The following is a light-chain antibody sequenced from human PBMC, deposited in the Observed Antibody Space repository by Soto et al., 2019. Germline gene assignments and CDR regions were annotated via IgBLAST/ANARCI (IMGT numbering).Light chain of an antibody. CDR3: TSHAGSINLV. CDR2: EVS. CDR1: SSDIGAYNY. Sequence: QSVLTQPPSASGSPGQSVTISCTGTSSDIGAYNYVSWYQQYPGKAPKLMIYEVSKRPSGVPDRFSGSKSGNTASLTVSGLQAEDEADYYCTSHAGSINLVFGGGTKVTVL. J-gene: IGLJ2*01. V-gene: IGLV2-8*01.